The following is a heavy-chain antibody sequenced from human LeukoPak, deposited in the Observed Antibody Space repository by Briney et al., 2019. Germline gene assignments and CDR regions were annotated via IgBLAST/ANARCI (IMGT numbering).Heavy chain of an antibody. Sequence: PSETLSLTCTVSGGSISSSSYYWGWIRQPPGKGLEWIGSIYYSGSTYYNPSLKSRVTISVDTSKNQFSLKLSSVTAADTAVYYCAREGQQPYWGQGTLVTVSS. J-gene: IGHJ4*02. CDR2: IYYSGST. CDR1: GGSISSSSYY. V-gene: IGHV4-39*02. CDR3: AREGQQPY. D-gene: IGHD6-13*01.